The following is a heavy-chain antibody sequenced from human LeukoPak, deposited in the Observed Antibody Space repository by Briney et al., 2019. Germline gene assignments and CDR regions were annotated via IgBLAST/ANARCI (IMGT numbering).Heavy chain of an antibody. D-gene: IGHD6-13*01. J-gene: IGHJ4*02. CDR2: IIGSGGGA. V-gene: IGHV3-23*01. CDR1: GFTFTTYA. Sequence: GGSLRLSCAASGFTFTTYAMSWVRQAPGKGLEWVSTIIGSGGGAYYADSVKGRFTISRDNSKNTLYLQMNSLRGEDTAVYYCAREGGAAAGPYFDYWGQGTLVTVSS. CDR3: AREGGAAAGPYFDY.